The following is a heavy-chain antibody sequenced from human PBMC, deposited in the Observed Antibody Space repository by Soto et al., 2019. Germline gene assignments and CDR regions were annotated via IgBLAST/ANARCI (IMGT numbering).Heavy chain of an antibody. CDR3: ARLQYGWSGLQIGSYTGMDA. CDR1: GYTFTSYG. CDR2: ISAYNGNT. V-gene: IGHV1-18*01. J-gene: IGHJ6*02. D-gene: IGHD4-17*01. Sequence: ASVKVSCKASGYTFTSYGISWVRQAPGQGLEWMGWISAYNGNTNYAQKLQGRVTMTTDTSTSTAYMELRSLRSDDTAVYYCARLQYGWSGLQIGSYTGMDAWGQETTV.